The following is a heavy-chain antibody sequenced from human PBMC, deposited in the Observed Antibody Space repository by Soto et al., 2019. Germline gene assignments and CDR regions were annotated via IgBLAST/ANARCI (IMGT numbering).Heavy chain of an antibody. D-gene: IGHD4-17*01. CDR3: AREGMTTTYYYGMDV. CDR2: IWYDGSNK. J-gene: IGHJ6*02. CDR1: GFTFSSYG. Sequence: PGGSLRLSCAASGFTFSSYGMHWVRQAPGKGLEWVAVIWYDGSNKYYADSVKGRSTISRDNSKNTLYLQMNSLRAEDTAVYYCAREGMTTTYYYGMDVWGQGTTVTVSS. V-gene: IGHV3-33*01.